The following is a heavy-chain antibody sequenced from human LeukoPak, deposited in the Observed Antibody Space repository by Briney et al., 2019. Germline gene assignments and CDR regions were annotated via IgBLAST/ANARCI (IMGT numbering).Heavy chain of an antibody. CDR2: ISSSSSYI. V-gene: IGHV3-21*01. Sequence: GGSLRLSCAASGFTFSSYSMNWVRQAPGKGLEWVSSISSSSSYIYYADSVKGRFTISRDNAKNSLYLQMNSLRAEDTAVYYCARDLKAGFGELSPKGYWGQGTLVTVSS. CDR3: ARDLKAGFGELSPKGY. CDR1: GFTFSSYS. J-gene: IGHJ4*02. D-gene: IGHD3-10*01.